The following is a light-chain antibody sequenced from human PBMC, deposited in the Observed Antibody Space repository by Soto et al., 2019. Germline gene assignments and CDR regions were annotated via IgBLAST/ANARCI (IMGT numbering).Light chain of an antibody. CDR3: SSYTSDSSYV. J-gene: IGLJ1*01. CDR1: SSDVGLYDY. V-gene: IGLV2-14*01. CDR2: AVS. Sequence: QSVLTQPASVSGSPGQSITISCTGTSSDVGLYDYVSWYQQHPGKAPQLMIYAVSNRPSGVPNRFSASKSGNTASLFISGLQAEDEADYYCSSYTSDSSYVFXSGTKGTVL.